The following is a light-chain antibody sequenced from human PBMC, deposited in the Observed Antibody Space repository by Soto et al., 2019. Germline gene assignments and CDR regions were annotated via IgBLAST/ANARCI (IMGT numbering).Light chain of an antibody. CDR1: SRDVGSYDR. Sequence: QSVLTQPPSVSGSPGQSVTISCTGTSRDVGSYDRVSWYQQPPGTAPKLMIYEVSNRPSGVPDRFSGSKSGNTASLTISGLQAEDEADYYCSSYTSSSTVVFGGGTKLTVL. CDR3: SSYTSSSTVV. V-gene: IGLV2-18*02. CDR2: EVS. J-gene: IGLJ2*01.